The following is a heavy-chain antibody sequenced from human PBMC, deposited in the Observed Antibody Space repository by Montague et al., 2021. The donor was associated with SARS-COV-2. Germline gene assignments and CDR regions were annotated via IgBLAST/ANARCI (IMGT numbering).Heavy chain of an antibody. CDR1: GGSISSSSYY. Sequence: SETLSLTCTVSGGSISSSSYYWGCLRPPPGQGLEWNGCNNYSGSTYYXPSIKSRVTISVDTSKNQFSLKLSSVTAAATAVYYCARRSSRGITIVAVVTASYYFDYWGQGTLVTVSS. J-gene: IGHJ4*02. D-gene: IGHD3-3*01. CDR3: ARRSSRGITIVAVVTASYYFDY. V-gene: IGHV4-39*01. CDR2: NNYSGST.